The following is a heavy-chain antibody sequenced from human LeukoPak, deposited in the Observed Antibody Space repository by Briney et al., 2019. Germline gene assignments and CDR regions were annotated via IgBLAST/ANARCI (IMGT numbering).Heavy chain of an antibody. CDR1: GGSTSGYY. V-gene: IGHV4-34*01. D-gene: IGHD4-23*01. CDR2: INDRGGT. CDR3: ARGYSGNSQ. J-gene: IGHJ4*02. Sequence: PSETLSLTCGVDGGSTSGYYWNWIRQFPGKGLEWIGGINDRGGTNYNPSLKSRVTISVDTSKNQFSLKLTSVTAADTAVYYCARGYSGNSQWDQGTLVTVSS.